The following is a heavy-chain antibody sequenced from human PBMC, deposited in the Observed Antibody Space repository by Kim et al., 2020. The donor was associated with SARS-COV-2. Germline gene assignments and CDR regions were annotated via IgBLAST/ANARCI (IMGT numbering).Heavy chain of an antibody. V-gene: IGHV3-13*01. J-gene: IGHJ4*02. D-gene: IGHD6-19*01. CDR3: ARVLGTYSSVLDY. Sequence: YPGSVKGRFPISRENAKNSLYLQMNSLRAGDTAVYYCARVLGTYSSVLDYWGQGTLVTVSS.